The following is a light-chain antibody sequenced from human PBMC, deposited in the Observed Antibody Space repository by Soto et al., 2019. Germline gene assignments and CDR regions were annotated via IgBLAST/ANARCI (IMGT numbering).Light chain of an antibody. CDR3: QQLKIYPIT. CDR2: AAS. CDR1: QGISSY. V-gene: IGKV1-9*01. J-gene: IGKJ4*01. Sequence: IQLTQSPSFLSASVGDRVTITCRASQGISSYLAWYQQKPGKAPKLLIYAASTLQSGVPSRFSGSGSGTEFTLTISSLQPEDFATYFCQQLKIYPITFGGGTKVDIK.